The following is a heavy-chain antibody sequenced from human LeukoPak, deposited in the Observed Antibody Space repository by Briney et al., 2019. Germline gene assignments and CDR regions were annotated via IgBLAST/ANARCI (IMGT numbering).Heavy chain of an antibody. CDR3: ARKVYYYDSSGYHYFDY. J-gene: IGHJ4*02. D-gene: IGHD3-22*01. CDR2: IYPYSGDT. CDR1: GYTFTGYY. Sequence: ASVKVSCKASGYTFTGYYIHWVRQAPGQGLEWMGWIYPYSGDTNYAQNFQGRVTMTRDTSISTAYMELSSLKSDDTAVYFCARKVYYYDSSGYHYFDYWGQGTLVTVSS. V-gene: IGHV1-2*02.